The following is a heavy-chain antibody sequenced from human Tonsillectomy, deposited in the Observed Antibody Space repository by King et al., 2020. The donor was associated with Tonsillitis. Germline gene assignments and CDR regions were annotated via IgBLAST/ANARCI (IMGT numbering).Heavy chain of an antibody. CDR1: GFTFSDYA. V-gene: IGHV3-30*01. CDR2: ISFDVSNK. Sequence: VQLVESGGGVVQPGRSLRLSCAASGFTFSDYAMHWVRQAPGKGLEWVAVISFDVSNKYYADSVKGRLTISRDTSRNTLYLQMNSLRADDTAVYYCARGSYHGGSGHSPLDYWGQGTLVTVSS. CDR3: ARGSYHGGSGHSPLDY. J-gene: IGHJ4*02. D-gene: IGHD2-15*01.